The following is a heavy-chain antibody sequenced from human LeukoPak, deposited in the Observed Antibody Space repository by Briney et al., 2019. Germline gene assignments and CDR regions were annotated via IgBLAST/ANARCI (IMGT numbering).Heavy chain of an antibody. J-gene: IGHJ4*02. D-gene: IGHD2-21*02. CDR2: INPSGGST. CDR1: GYTFTSYY. V-gene: IGHV1-46*01. Sequence: GASVKVSCKASGYTFTSYYMHWVRQAPGQGLEWMGIINPSGGSTNYAQKFQGRVTMTRNTSISTAYMELSSLRSEDTAVYYCARVSCGGDCYSGFNFDYWGQGTLVTVSS. CDR3: ARVSCGGDCYSGFNFDY.